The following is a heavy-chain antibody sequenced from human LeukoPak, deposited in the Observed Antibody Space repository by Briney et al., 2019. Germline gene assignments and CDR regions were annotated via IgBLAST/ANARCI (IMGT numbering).Heavy chain of an antibody. D-gene: IGHD5-18*01. CDR1: GGSISSSSYY. V-gene: IGHV4-39*01. CDR2: IYYSGST. CDR3: ARHTLVDTAMVYFDY. Sequence: SETLSLTCTVSGGSISSSSYYWGWIRQPPGKGLGWIGSIYYSGSTYYNPSLKSRVTISVDTSKNQFSLKLSSVTAADTAVYYCARHTLVDTAMVYFDYWGQGTLVTVSS. J-gene: IGHJ4*02.